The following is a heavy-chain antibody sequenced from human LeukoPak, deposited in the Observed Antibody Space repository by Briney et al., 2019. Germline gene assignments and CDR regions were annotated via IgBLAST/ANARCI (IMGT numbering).Heavy chain of an antibody. CDR1: GYTFTSYY. D-gene: IGHD6-19*01. Sequence: ASVKVSCKASGYTFTSYYMHWVRQAPGQGLEWMGIINPSGGSTSYAQKFQGSVTMTRDTSTSTVYMELSSLRSEDTAVYYCARATAVAAPFDYWGQGTLVTVSS. CDR3: ARATAVAAPFDY. CDR2: INPSGGST. J-gene: IGHJ4*02. V-gene: IGHV1-46*01.